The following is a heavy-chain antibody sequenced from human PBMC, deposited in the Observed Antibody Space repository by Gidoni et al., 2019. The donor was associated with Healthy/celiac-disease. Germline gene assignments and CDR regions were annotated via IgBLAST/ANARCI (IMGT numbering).Heavy chain of an antibody. CDR1: GFTFSSYA. J-gene: IGHJ4*02. Sequence: EVQLVESGGGLVQPGGSLRLSRSASGFTFSSYAMHWVRQAPGKGLEYVSAISSNGGSTYYADSVKGRFTISRDNSKNTLYLQMSSLRAEDTAVYYCVKDALYRHSRGEMYYFDYWGQGTLVTVSS. CDR3: VKDALYRHSRGEMYYFDY. CDR2: ISSNGGST. D-gene: IGHD6-13*01. V-gene: IGHV3-64D*09.